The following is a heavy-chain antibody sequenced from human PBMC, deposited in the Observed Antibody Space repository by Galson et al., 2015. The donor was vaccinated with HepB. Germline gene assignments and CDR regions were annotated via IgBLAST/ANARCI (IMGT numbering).Heavy chain of an antibody. J-gene: IGHJ2*01. D-gene: IGHD2-2*01. CDR2: MNPNSGNT. CDR3: ARGLFCSSTSCYWYSDL. Sequence: SVKVSCKASGYTFTSYDINWVRQATGQGLEWMGWMNPNSGNTGYAQKFQGRVTMTRNTSISTAYMELSSLRSEDTAVYYCARGLFCSSTSCYWYSDLWGRGTLVPVSS. CDR1: GYTFTSYD. V-gene: IGHV1-8*01.